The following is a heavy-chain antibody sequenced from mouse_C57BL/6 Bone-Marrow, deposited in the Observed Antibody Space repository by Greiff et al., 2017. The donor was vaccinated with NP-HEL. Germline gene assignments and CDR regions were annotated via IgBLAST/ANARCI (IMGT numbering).Heavy chain of an antibody. CDR2: IDPETGGT. CDR3: TRRVDDGYYVAY. CDR1: GFTFTDYE. D-gene: IGHD2-3*01. V-gene: IGHV1-15*01. J-gene: IGHJ3*01. Sequence: QVQLQQSGAELVRPGASVTLSCKASGFTFTDYEMHWVQQTPVHGLEWIGAIDPETGGTAYNQKFKGQAILTADKSSSTAYMELRSLTSGESAVDYGTRRVDDGYYVAYWGQGTLVTVSA.